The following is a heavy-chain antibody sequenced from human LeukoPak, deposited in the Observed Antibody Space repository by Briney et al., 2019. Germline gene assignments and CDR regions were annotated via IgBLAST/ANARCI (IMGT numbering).Heavy chain of an antibody. CDR3: ASPTYGDLRYGMDV. CDR2: IYYSGST. V-gene: IGHV4-59*08. CDR1: GGSISSYY. D-gene: IGHD4-17*01. J-gene: IGHJ6*02. Sequence: SVTLSLTCTVSGGSISSYYWSWIRQPPGKGLEWIGYIYYSGSTNYNPSLKSRVTISVDTSKNQSLKLSSVTAADTAVYYCASPTYGDLRYGMDVWGQGTTVTVSS.